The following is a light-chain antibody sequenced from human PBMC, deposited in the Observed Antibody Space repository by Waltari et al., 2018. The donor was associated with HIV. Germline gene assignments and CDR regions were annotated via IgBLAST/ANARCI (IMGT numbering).Light chain of an antibody. Sequence: EIVLTQSPGTLSLSPGERATLSCRASQSVSSSYLAWYQHKPGQAPRLLIYGASSRATGIPDRFGGSGSGTDFTLTISRLEPEDFAVYYCQQYGSSRETFGQGTKGEIK. CDR3: QQYGSSRET. CDR2: GAS. J-gene: IGKJ1*01. CDR1: QSVSSSY. V-gene: IGKV3-20*01.